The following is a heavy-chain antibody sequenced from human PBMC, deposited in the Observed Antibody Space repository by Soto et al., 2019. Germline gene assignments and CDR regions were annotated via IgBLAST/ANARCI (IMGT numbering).Heavy chain of an antibody. V-gene: IGHV3-30-3*02. CDR3: ARGQGAAIGDYYYHGMDV. Sequence: SGFTFISYAMHWVRQAPGKGLEWVAVISYDGSNKYYADSVKGLFTISRDDSKNTAYLQMNTLKPEDTAVYYCARGQGAAIGDYYYHGMDVWGQGTTVTVSS. CDR2: ISYDGSNK. J-gene: IGHJ6*02. CDR1: GFTFISYA. D-gene: IGHD2-2*02.